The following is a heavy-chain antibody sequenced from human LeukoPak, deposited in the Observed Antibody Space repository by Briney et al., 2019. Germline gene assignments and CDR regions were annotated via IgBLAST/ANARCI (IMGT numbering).Heavy chain of an antibody. Sequence: GGSLRLSCAASGSTFHDYAMHWVRQVPGKGLEWVSGITWNSGSVLYADSVRGRFTISRDNAKNSLYLQMNSLRPEDMASYYCAKGLGVASLIVDALDMWGQGTMVTV. J-gene: IGHJ3*02. D-gene: IGHD3/OR15-3a*01. CDR3: AKGLGVASLIVDALDM. V-gene: IGHV3-9*03. CDR2: ITWNSGSV. CDR1: GSTFHDYA.